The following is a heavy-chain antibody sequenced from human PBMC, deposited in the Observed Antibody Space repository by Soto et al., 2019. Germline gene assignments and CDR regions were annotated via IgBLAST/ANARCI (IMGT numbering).Heavy chain of an antibody. CDR2: ISAYNGNT. V-gene: IGHV1-18*01. CDR1: GYTFTSYG. CDR3: ARESCISTSCYSHYYYYYGMDV. Sequence: QVQLVQSGAEVKKPGASVKVSCKASGYTFTSYGISWVRQAPGQGLEWMGWISAYNGNTNYAQKLQGRVTMTTDTSTSTAYMELRSLRSDDTAVYYCARESCISTSCYSHYYYYYGMDVWGQGTTVTVSS. D-gene: IGHD2-2*02. J-gene: IGHJ6*02.